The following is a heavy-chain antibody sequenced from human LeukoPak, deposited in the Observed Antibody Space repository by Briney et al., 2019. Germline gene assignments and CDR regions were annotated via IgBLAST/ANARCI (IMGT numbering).Heavy chain of an antibody. CDR1: GLTFSDYS. J-gene: IGHJ4*02. V-gene: IGHV3-23*01. CDR2: ISAGGGST. D-gene: IGHD6-13*01. Sequence: TGGSLRLSCAASGLTFSDYSMTWVRQAPGKGLFWVSGISAGGGSTYYADSVKGRFTISRDNSRNTLYLQMNSLRAEDTAVYYCARAEGIAAAGTGTDYWGQGTLVTVSS. CDR3: ARAEGIAAAGTGTDY.